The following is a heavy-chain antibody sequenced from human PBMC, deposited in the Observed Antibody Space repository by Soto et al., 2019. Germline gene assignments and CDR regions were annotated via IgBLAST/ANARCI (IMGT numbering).Heavy chain of an antibody. CDR1: GYTFTSYY. J-gene: IGHJ6*02. CDR2: INPGGGST. V-gene: IGHV1-46*01. D-gene: IGHD2-21*02. Sequence: GASVKVSCKASGYTFTSYYMHWVRQAPGQGLEWMGIINPGGGSTSYAQKFQGRVTMTRDTSTSTVYMELSSLRSEDTAVYYCARYCGGDCFSDYYGMDVWGQGTTVTVSS. CDR3: ARYCGGDCFSDYYGMDV.